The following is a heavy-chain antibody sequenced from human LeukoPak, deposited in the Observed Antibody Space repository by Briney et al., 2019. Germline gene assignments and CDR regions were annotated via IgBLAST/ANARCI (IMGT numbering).Heavy chain of an antibody. D-gene: IGHD6-13*01. Sequence: AETLSLTCTVSGGSISSYYWSWIRQPPGKVLEWIGYIYYSGSTNYNPSLKSRVTISVDTSKNQFSLKLSSVTAADTAVYYCARRRYSSSWYKRGLIDYWGQGTLITVSS. CDR1: GGSISSYY. CDR2: IYYSGST. V-gene: IGHV4-59*12. CDR3: ARRRYSSSWYKRGLIDY. J-gene: IGHJ4*02.